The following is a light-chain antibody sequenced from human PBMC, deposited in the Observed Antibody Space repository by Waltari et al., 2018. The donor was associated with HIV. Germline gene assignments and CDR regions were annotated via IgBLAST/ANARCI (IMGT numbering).Light chain of an antibody. Sequence: VLTQSPGTLSLSTGERATLSCRASQNVGGNYLAWYQQRPGQTPRLLIYDASSRATGIPDRFSGSGSGTDFTLTITRLEPEDFAVYYCQQYGSSPLFTFGPGTKVDI. CDR3: QQYGSSPLFT. J-gene: IGKJ3*01. CDR2: DAS. CDR1: QNVGGNY. V-gene: IGKV3-20*01.